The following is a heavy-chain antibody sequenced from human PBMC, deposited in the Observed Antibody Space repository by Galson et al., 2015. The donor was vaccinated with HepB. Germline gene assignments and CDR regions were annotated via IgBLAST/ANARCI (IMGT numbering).Heavy chain of an antibody. V-gene: IGHV3-23*01. J-gene: IGHJ4*02. CDR1: GFTFSRYA. D-gene: IGHD2-21*01. CDR3: AKVAVAVNTIPYYVDY. CDR2: MSGTGGTT. Sequence: SLRLSCATFGFTFSRYAMSWVRQAPGKGLEWVSGMSGTGGTTFYSDSVKGRFTTSRDNSKNTLYLQMNSLRVEDTAVYYCAKVAVAVNTIPYYVDYWGQGTQVTVSS.